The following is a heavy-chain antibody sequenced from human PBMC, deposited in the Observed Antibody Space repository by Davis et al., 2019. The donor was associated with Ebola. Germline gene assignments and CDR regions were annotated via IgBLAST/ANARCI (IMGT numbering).Heavy chain of an antibody. CDR2: INHRGYA. V-gene: IGHV4-34*01. CDR3: ARELAIQLWLTDAFDI. J-gene: IGHJ3*02. CDR1: GFTFSSYA. Sequence: ESLKISCAASGFTFSSYAMSWVRQAPGKGLEWIGEINHRGYANYNPSLKSRVTISVDTSKNQFSLKMNSVTAEDTAVYYCARELAIQLWLTDAFDIWGQGTMVTVSS. D-gene: IGHD5-18*01.